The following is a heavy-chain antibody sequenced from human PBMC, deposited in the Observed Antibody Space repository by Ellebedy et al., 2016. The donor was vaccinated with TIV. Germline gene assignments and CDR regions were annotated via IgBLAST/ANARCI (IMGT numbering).Heavy chain of an antibody. D-gene: IGHD1-26*01. V-gene: IGHV3-48*01. CDR2: ISASSANI. CDR1: GFTFSRYA. CDR3: ARASAVGATMWYFDY. J-gene: IGHJ4*02. Sequence: PGGSLRLSCAASGFTFSRYAMNWVRQAPGKGLEWVSYISASSANIHYADSVKGRFTISRDNSKNTLYLQMNSLRAEDTAVYYCARASAVGATMWYFDYWGQGTLVTVSS.